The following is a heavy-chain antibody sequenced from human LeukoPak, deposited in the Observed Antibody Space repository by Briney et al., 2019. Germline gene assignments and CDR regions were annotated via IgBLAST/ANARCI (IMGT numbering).Heavy chain of an antibody. CDR3: AAYYDFWSGYYY. J-gene: IGHJ4*02. Sequence: SETLSLTCTVSGGSISSYYWSWLRQPPGKGLEWIGYIYYSGSTNYNPSLKSRVTISVDTSKNQFSLKLSSVTAADTAVYYCAAYYDFWSGYYYWGQGTLVTASS. D-gene: IGHD3-3*01. CDR1: GGSISSYY. V-gene: IGHV4-59*01. CDR2: IYYSGST.